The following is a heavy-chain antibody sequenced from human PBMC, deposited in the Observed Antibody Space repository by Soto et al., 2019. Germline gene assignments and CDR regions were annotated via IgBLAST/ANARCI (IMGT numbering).Heavy chain of an antibody. Sequence: EVQLLESGGGLVQPGGSLRLSCAASGLTFSSYAVSWVRQAPGKGLEWVSAISGSGGSTYYADSVKGRFTISRDNSKNTLYLQMNSLRAEVTAVYYCAKWDYSNKYYYYYYLDVWGKGTTVTVSS. V-gene: IGHV3-23*01. CDR2: ISGSGGST. CDR3: AKWDYSNKYYYYYYLDV. D-gene: IGHD4-4*01. J-gene: IGHJ6*03. CDR1: GLTFSSYA.